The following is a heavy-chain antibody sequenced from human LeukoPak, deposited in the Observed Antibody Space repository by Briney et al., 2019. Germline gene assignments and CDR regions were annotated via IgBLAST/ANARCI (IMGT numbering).Heavy chain of an antibody. Sequence: ASVKVSCKASGGTFSSYAISWVRQAPGQGLEWMGGIIPIFGTANYAQKFQGRVTITADKSTSTAYMELSSLRSEDTAVYYCARVMLGGVIFQHWGQGTLVTVSS. CDR2: IIPIFGTA. J-gene: IGHJ1*01. CDR3: ARVMLGGVIFQH. V-gene: IGHV1-69*06. CDR1: GGTFSSYA. D-gene: IGHD3-16*01.